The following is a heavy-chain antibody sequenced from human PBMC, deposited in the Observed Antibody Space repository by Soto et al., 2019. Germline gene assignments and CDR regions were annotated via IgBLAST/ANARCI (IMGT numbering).Heavy chain of an antibody. J-gene: IGHJ4*02. CDR3: AKDGAPRYCSRSSCHPAGAY. CDR2: ISFDGSNK. CDR1: GLNSRNHG. Sequence: RHPNAVVGLNSRNHGVHWISQATGKGLEWVSVISFDGSNKYYADSVKGRFTISRDNSNNMLYLQMDSLTTEDTAVYYCAKDGAPRYCSRSSCHPAGAYWGQGTLVTVSS. V-gene: IGHV3-30*18. D-gene: IGHD2-15*01.